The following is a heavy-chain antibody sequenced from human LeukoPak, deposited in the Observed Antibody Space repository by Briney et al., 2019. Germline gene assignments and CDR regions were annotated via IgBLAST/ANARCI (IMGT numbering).Heavy chain of an antibody. Sequence: PGRSVRLSCTASGFTFADYAMSWVRQAPGKGLEWVGFIRSKPYGETTEYAASVKGRFTISRDDSKSIAYLQMNSLQTDGTAVYYCTRGVGTMPYRPVPDYWGQGTLVTVSS. D-gene: IGHD1-26*01. V-gene: IGHV3-49*04. CDR1: GFTFADYA. CDR3: TRGVGTMPYRPVPDY. CDR2: IRSKPYGETT. J-gene: IGHJ4*02.